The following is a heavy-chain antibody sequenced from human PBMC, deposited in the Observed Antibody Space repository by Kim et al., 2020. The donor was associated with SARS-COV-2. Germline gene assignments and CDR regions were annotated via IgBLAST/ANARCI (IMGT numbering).Heavy chain of an antibody. Sequence: GGSLRLSCAASGFTFSSYGMHWVRQAPGKGLEWVAVISYDGSNKYYADSVKGRFTISRDNSKNTLYLQMNSLRAEDTAVYYCAKDGLIYRPRLVGYYFDYGGQGTRVTVSS. CDR1: GFTFSSYG. CDR3: AKDGLIYRPRLVGYYFDY. D-gene: IGHD2-15*01. CDR2: ISYDGSNK. V-gene: IGHV3-30*18. J-gene: IGHJ4*02.